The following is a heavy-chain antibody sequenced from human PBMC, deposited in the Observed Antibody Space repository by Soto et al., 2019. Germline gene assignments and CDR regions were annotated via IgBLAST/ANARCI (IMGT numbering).Heavy chain of an antibody. Sequence: QLQLQESGSGLVKPSQTLSLTCAVSGGSISSGGYSWSWIRQPPGKGLEWIGYISHSGNTFSNPSLKSRVTISVDRSKNQFSLKLSSMTAADTAVYYCARPFLSWGQGTLVTVSS. CDR1: GGSISSGGYS. D-gene: IGHD3-3*02. CDR3: ARPFLS. J-gene: IGHJ4*02. CDR2: ISHSGNT. V-gene: IGHV4-30-2*01.